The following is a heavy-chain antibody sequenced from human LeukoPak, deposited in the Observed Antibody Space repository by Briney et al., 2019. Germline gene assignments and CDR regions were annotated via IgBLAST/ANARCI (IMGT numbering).Heavy chain of an antibody. CDR1: GGSFSGFY. Sequence: SETLSLTCAVYGGSFSGFYWSWIRQPPGKGLEWIGEINHSGSTNYNPSLKSRVTISVDTSKNQLSLKLSSVTAADTAVYYCARDVLRYFAAARPWFDPWGQGTLVTVSS. J-gene: IGHJ5*02. CDR3: ARDVLRYFAAARPWFDP. D-gene: IGHD3-9*01. CDR2: INHSGST. V-gene: IGHV4-34*01.